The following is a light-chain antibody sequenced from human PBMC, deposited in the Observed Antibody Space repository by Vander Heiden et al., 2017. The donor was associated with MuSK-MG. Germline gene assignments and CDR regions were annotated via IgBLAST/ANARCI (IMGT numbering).Light chain of an antibody. V-gene: IGLV1-44*01. J-gene: IGLJ3*02. CDR3: AAWDDSLKGWV. Sequence: QSVLTQPPSASGTPGQRVTISCSGSSSHIGRNTVNWYQQLPGTAPNVLIYTNNQRPSGVPARSSGSTSGTSASLAISGLQAEDEADYYCAAWDDSLKGWVFGGGTKLTVL. CDR2: TNN. CDR1: SSHIGRNT.